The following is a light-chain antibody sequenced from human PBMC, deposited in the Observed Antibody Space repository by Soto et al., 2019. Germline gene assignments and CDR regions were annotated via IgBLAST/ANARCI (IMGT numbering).Light chain of an antibody. J-gene: IGKJ1*01. CDR1: QSVRTNY. CDR2: GAS. CDR3: QQYGSSPT. V-gene: IGKV3-20*01. Sequence: EIMLTQSPGTLSLSPGERATLSCRASQSVRTNYLAWYQQKPGQAPRLLIYGASSRATGIPDRFSGSGSGTDFTLTISRLEPEDFVVYYCQQYGSSPTFGQGTKVDI.